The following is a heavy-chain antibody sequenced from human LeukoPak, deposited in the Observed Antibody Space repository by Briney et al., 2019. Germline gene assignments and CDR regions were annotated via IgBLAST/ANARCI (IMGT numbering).Heavy chain of an antibody. Sequence: GESLKISCKVSGYSFTTYYIGWVRQMPGKGLEGMGIIYPADSETTYSPSFQGQVTISVGKSISTAYVQWSSLKASDTATYFCARFNGDLPMPSRYMDVWGKGTTVTVSS. CDR3: ARFNGDLPMPSRYMDV. D-gene: IGHD4-17*01. CDR2: IYPADSET. CDR1: GYSFTTYY. V-gene: IGHV5-51*01. J-gene: IGHJ6*03.